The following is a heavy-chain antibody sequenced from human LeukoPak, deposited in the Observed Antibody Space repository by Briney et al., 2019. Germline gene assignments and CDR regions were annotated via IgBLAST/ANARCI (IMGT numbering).Heavy chain of an antibody. Sequence: ASVKVSCKASGYTFTSYYMHWVRQAPGQGLEWMGIINPSGGSTSYAQKFQGRVTMTRDTSTSTAYMELSSLTSEDTAVYYCARVVTPRYCSSPSCYWKGWFDPWGQGTLVTVSS. CDR2: INPSGGST. D-gene: IGHD2-2*01. CDR3: ARVVTPRYCSSPSCYWKGWFDP. CDR1: GYTFTSYY. J-gene: IGHJ5*02. V-gene: IGHV1-46*01.